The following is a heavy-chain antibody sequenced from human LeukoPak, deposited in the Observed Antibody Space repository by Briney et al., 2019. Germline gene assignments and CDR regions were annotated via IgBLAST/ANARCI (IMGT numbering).Heavy chain of an antibody. Sequence: SETLSLTCTAPGGSISSYYWSWIRQPPGKGLEWIGYIYYSGSTNYNPSLKSRVTISVDTSKNQFSLKLSSVTAADTAVYYCARQYCSGGSCYWYFDLWGRGTLVTVSS. CDR1: GGSISSYY. J-gene: IGHJ2*01. D-gene: IGHD2-15*01. V-gene: IGHV4-59*01. CDR3: ARQYCSGGSCYWYFDL. CDR2: IYYSGST.